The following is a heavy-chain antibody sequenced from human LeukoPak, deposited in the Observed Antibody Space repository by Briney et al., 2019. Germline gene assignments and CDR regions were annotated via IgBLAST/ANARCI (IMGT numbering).Heavy chain of an antibody. CDR2: INPNSGGT. V-gene: IGHV1-2*02. Sequence: GASVKVSCKASGYTFTGYYMHWVRQAPGRGLEWMGWINPNSGGTNYAQKFQGRVTMTRDTSISTAYMELSRLRSDDTAVYYCARDLSGYVLYYFDYWGQGTLVTVSS. CDR3: ARDLSGYVLYYFDY. CDR1: GYTFTGYY. D-gene: IGHD5-12*01. J-gene: IGHJ4*02.